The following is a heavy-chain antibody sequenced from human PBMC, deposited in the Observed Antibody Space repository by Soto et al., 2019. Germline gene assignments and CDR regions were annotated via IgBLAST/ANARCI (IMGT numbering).Heavy chain of an antibody. V-gene: IGHV3-74*01. D-gene: IGHD4-17*01. J-gene: IGHJ6*02. Sequence: GGSLRLSCAASGFTFSSYWMHWVRQAPGKGLVWVSRINSDGSSTSYADSVKGRFTISRDNAKNTLYLQMNSLRAEDTAVYYCARDSPTVTHYYYYGMDVWGQGTTVTVSS. CDR3: ARDSPTVTHYYYYGMDV. CDR2: INSDGSST. CDR1: GFTFSSYW.